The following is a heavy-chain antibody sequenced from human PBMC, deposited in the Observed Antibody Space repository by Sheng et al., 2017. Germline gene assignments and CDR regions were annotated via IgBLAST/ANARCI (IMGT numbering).Heavy chain of an antibody. J-gene: IGHJ4*02. D-gene: IGHD3-3*01. CDR3: ARPRSEIFGVVIHPFDY. CDR1: GFTFSSYS. Sequence: EVQLVESGGGLVQPGGSLRLSCAASGFTFSSYSMNWVRQAPGKGLEWVSYISSSSSTIYYADSVKGRFTISRDNAKNSLYLQMNSLRAEDTAVYYCARPRSEIFGVVIHPFDYWGQGTLVTVSS. CDR2: ISSSSSTI. V-gene: IGHV3-48*01.